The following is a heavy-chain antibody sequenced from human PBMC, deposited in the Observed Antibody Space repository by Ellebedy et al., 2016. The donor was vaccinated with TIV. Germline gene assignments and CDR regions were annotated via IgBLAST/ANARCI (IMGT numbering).Heavy chain of an antibody. Sequence: GESLKISXAASGFTFSSYAMNWVRQAPGKGLEWVSGISGSGFETYYADSVKGRFTISRDNAENTLYLQMNSLRAEDTAVYYCATPVRIESYYYYGMDVWGQGTTVTVSS. D-gene: IGHD3-10*01. J-gene: IGHJ6*02. CDR2: ISGSGFET. V-gene: IGHV3-23*01. CDR1: GFTFSSYA. CDR3: ATPVRIESYYYYGMDV.